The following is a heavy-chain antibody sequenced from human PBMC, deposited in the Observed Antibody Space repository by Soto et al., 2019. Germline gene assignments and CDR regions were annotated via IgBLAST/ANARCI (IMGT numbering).Heavy chain of an antibody. D-gene: IGHD3-22*01. CDR1: GFTFSSYW. CDR2: INSDGSST. CDR3: ARAAYYYDSSGYYSPFSIPFDY. J-gene: IGHJ4*02. V-gene: IGHV3-74*01. Sequence: GGSLRLSCAASGFTFSSYWIHWVRQAPGKGLVWFSRINSDGSSTSYADSVKGRFTISRDNAKNTLYLQMNSLRAEDTAVYYCARAAYYYDSSGYYSPFSIPFDYWGQGTLVTVYS.